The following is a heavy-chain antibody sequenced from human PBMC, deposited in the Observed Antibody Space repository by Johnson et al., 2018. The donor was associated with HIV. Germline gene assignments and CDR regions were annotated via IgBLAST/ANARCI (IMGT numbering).Heavy chain of an antibody. CDR3: ARVMVQGDAFDI. Sequence: MLLVESGGGVVQPGGSLRLSCAASGFTFSNYGMPWVRQAPGKGLEWVAKIKHEGGEKYYVDSVKGRFTISRDNAKNSLYLQMNSLRAEDTAVYYCARVMVQGDAFDIWGQGTMVTVSS. V-gene: IGHV3-7*01. CDR1: GFTFSNYG. D-gene: IGHD3-10*01. CDR2: IKHEGGEK. J-gene: IGHJ3*02.